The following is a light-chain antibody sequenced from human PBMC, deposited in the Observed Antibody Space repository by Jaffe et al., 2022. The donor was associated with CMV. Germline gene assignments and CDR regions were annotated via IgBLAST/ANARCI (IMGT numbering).Light chain of an antibody. CDR3: QQFQKLPVT. CDR1: QDIRKY. V-gene: IGKV1-33*01. J-gene: IGKJ4*01. Sequence: DIQMTQSPFFLSASLGDRVTFTCQANQDIRKYLNWYQQKAGKAPRLLIYDASNLEAGVPSRFSGSGSGTHFTLTISSLQPEDIATYYCQQFQKLPVTFGGGTKVEIK. CDR2: DAS.